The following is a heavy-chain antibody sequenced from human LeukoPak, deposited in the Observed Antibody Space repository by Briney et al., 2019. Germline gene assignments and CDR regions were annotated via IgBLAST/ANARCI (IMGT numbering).Heavy chain of an antibody. J-gene: IGHJ4*02. V-gene: IGHV4-34*01. CDR3: ARISTPESPDYDY. CDR1: GGSFSGYC. CDR2: INHSGST. Sequence: SETLSLTCAVYGGSFSGYCWSWIRQPPGKGLEWIGEINHSGSTNYNPSLKSRVTISVDTSKNQFSLKLSSVTAADTAVYYCARISTPESPDYDYWGQGTLVTVSS.